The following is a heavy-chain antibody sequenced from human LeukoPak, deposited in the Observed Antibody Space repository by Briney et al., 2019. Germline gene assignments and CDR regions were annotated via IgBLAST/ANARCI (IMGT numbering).Heavy chain of an antibody. CDR2: INHSGST. Sequence: SETLSLTCTVSGGSISSSGYYWSWIRQPPGKGLEWIGEINHSGSTNYNPSLKSRVTISVDTSKNQFSLKLSSVTAADTAVYYCARASIERIAAAGTVDYWGQGTLVTVSS. V-gene: IGHV4-39*07. CDR1: GGSISSSGYY. D-gene: IGHD6-13*01. J-gene: IGHJ4*02. CDR3: ARASIERIAAAGTVDY.